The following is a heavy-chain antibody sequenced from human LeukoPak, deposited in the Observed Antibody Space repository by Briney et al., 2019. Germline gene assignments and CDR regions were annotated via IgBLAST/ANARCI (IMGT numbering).Heavy chain of an antibody. V-gene: IGHV3-43*02. CDR2: ITGDGRRT. D-gene: IGHD6-13*01. Sequence: GGSLRLSCAASGFTFDDYAMHWVRQSPGKGLEWVSLITGDGRRTYYADSVKGRFTISRDNSKNSLYLQMNSLRPDDTALYYCAKVAGYSTSWYCFDCWGQGTLVTVSS. J-gene: IGHJ4*02. CDR3: AKVAGYSTSWYCFDC. CDR1: GFTFDDYA.